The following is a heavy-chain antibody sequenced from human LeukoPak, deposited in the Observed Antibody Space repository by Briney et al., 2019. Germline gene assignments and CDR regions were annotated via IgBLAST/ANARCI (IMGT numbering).Heavy chain of an antibody. V-gene: IGHV4-4*02. CDR2: IHHTGIT. J-gene: IGHJ2*01. Sequence: SETLSLTCAVSGGPISSSNWWSWVRQPPGKGLEWIGEIHHTGITNYNPSLESRVSTSVDGSKNQFSLKLSSVTAADTAVYYCARVYYSSSYDYWYFDLWGRGTLVTVSS. D-gene: IGHD6-13*01. CDR1: GGPISSSNW. CDR3: ARVYYSSSYDYWYFDL.